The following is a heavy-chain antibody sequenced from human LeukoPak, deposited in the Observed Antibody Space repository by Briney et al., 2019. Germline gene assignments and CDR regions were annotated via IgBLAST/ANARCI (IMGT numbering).Heavy chain of an antibody. Sequence: SQTLSLTCTVSGGSISSGDYYWSWIRQPPGKGLEWIGYIYYSGSTYYNPSLKSRVTISVDTSKNQFSLKLSSVTAADTAVYYCARDLSESGAGNDAFDIWGQGTMVTVSS. CDR3: ARDLSESGAGNDAFDI. D-gene: IGHD1-26*01. CDR1: GGSISSGDYY. CDR2: IYYSGST. J-gene: IGHJ3*02. V-gene: IGHV4-30-4*01.